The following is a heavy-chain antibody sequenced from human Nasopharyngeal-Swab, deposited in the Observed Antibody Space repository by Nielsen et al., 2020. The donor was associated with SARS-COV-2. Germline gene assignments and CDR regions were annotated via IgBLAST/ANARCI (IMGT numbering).Heavy chain of an antibody. CDR2: IYHSGST. CDR3: ARANIPEITIFGVVRRTGMDV. CDR1: GGSISSGGYS. D-gene: IGHD3-3*01. V-gene: IGHV4-30-2*01. Sequence: SETLSLTCAVSGGSISSGGYSWSWIRQPPGKGLEWIGYIYHSGSTYYNPSLKSRVTISVDRSKNQFSLKLSSVTAADTAVYYCARANIPEITIFGVVRRTGMDVWGQGTTVTVSS. J-gene: IGHJ6*02.